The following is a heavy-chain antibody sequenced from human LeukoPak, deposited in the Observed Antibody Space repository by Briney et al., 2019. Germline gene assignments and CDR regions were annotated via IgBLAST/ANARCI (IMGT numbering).Heavy chain of an antibody. CDR3: ARHSLGMSFDY. CDR1: GGSISSSSYY. J-gene: IGHJ4*02. V-gene: IGHV4-39*01. CDR2: IYYSGST. D-gene: IGHD7-27*01. Sequence: SETLSLTCTVSGGSISSSSYYWGWIRQPPGKGLEWIGSIYYSGSTYYNPSLKSRVTISVDTSKNQFSLKLSTVTAADTAVYYCARHSLGMSFDYWGQGTLVTVSS.